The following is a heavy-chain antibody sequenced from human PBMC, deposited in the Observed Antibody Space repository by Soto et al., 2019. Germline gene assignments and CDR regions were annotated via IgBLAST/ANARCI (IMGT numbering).Heavy chain of an antibody. V-gene: IGHV1-3*01. D-gene: IGHD3-9*01. CDR3: ARDVGDYDILTRWFDP. CDR1: GYTFTSYA. Sequence: QVQLVQSGAEVKKPGASVKVSCKASGYTFTSYAMHWVRQAPGQRLEWMGWINAGNGNTKYSQKFQGRVTITRDTSASTAYMELSSLRSEDTAVYYCARDVGDYDILTRWFDPWGQGTLVTVSS. J-gene: IGHJ5*02. CDR2: INAGNGNT.